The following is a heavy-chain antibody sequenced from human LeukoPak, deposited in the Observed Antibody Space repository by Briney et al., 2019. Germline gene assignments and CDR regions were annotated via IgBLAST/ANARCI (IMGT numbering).Heavy chain of an antibody. J-gene: IGHJ4*02. D-gene: IGHD1-1*01. CDR3: AAVNWNYCLDY. Sequence: SETLSLTCTVSGGSISGYYWSWIRQPPGKGLEWIGYIYYSGSTNYNPSLKSRVTISVDTSKNQFSLKLSSVTAADTAVYYCAAVNWNYCLDYWGQGTLITVSS. CDR2: IYYSGST. V-gene: IGHV4-59*01. CDR1: GGSISGYY.